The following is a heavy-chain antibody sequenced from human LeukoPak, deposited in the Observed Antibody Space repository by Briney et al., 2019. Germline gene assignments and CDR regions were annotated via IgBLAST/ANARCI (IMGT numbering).Heavy chain of an antibody. D-gene: IGHD2-15*01. CDR1: GGTFSSYA. V-gene: IGHV1-69*05. CDR2: IIPIFGIA. CDR3: ARVVRGAYCSGGSCYFDY. Sequence: GASVKVSCKASGGTFSSYAISWVRQAPGQGLEWMGGIIPIFGIANYAQKFQGRVTITTDESTSTAYMELSSLRSEDTAVYYCARVVRGAYCSGGSCYFDYWGQGTLVTVSS. J-gene: IGHJ4*02.